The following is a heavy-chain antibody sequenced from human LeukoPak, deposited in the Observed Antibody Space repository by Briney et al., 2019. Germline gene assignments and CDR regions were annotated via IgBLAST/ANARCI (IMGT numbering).Heavy chain of an antibody. CDR1: GFTFSSYA. CDR3: APTVTTRVGY. V-gene: IGHV3-30*04. CDR2: ISYDGSNK. D-gene: IGHD4-11*01. J-gene: IGHJ4*02. Sequence: GRSLRLSCAASGFTFSSYAMHWVRQAPGKGLEWVAVISYDGSNKYYADSVKGRFTISRDNSKNTLYLQMNSLRAEDTAVYYCAPTVTTRVGYWGQGTLVTVSS.